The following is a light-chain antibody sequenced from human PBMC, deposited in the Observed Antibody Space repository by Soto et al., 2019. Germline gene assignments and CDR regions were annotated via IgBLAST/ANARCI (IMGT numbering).Light chain of an antibody. V-gene: IGKV1-5*03. Sequence: DIQMTQSPSTLSGSVGDRVTITCRASQTISSWLAWYQQKPGKAPKLLIYKASTLKSGVPSRFSGSGSGTEFTLTISSLQPDDFATYSCQHYNIYSEAFGHGTKVELK. J-gene: IGKJ1*01. CDR3: QHYNIYSEA. CDR2: KAS. CDR1: QTISSW.